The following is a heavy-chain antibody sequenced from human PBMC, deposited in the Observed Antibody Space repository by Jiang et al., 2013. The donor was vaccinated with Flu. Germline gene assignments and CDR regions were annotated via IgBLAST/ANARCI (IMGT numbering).Heavy chain of an antibody. CDR1: GYSLANYA. V-gene: IGHV7-4-1*01. D-gene: IGHD2-15*01. CDR3: ARAARGCPYEACYTHYDY. Sequence: QSGSELKKPGASVKVSCKASGYSLANYAVHWLRQPPGQGLEWMGWISTKAVNPTYAQGFAGRFVFSLDTSLNTAYLDISSLRSEDSAVYYCARAARGCPYEACYTHYDYWGQGSVVTVSS. CDR2: ISTKAVNP. J-gene: IGHJ4*02.